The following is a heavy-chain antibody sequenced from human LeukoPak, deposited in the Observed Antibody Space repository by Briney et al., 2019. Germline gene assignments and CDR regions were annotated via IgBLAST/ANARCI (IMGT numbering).Heavy chain of an antibody. Sequence: GGSLRLSCAASGFTFSSYEMNWVRQAPGKGLEWVSYIRSRGSTIYYADSVKGRFTISRDNAKNSLYLQMNSLRAEDTAVYYCARRERLGYSYGRGTLDIWGQGTMVTVSS. CDR1: GFTFSSYE. V-gene: IGHV3-48*03. J-gene: IGHJ3*02. CDR2: IRSRGSTI. D-gene: IGHD5-18*01. CDR3: ARRERLGYSYGRGTLDI.